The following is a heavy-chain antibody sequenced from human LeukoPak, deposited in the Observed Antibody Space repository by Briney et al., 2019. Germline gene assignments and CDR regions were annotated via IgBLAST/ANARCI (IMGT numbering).Heavy chain of an antibody. CDR1: GFTFSDYY. J-gene: IGHJ4*02. V-gene: IGHV3-11*01. CDR2: ISSSGSTI. D-gene: IGHD4-17*01. CDR3: AREREPVTTEFDY. Sequence: GGSLRLSCAASGFTFSDYYMNWIRQAPGKGLEWVSYISSSGSTIYYADSVKGRFTISRDNAKNSLYLQMNSLRAEDTAVYYCAREREPVTTEFDYWGQGTLVTVSS.